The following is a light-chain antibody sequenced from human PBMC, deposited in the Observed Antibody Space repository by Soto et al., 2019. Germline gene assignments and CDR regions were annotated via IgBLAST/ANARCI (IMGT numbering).Light chain of an antibody. J-gene: IGKJ1*01. CDR2: KSS. Sequence: DIQMTQSPSTLSASVGDRVTITCRASASISSWLAWYQQQPGKAPKLLIYKSSILENGVPSRFSGGGSGTEFTLTISSLQSEDFAVYYCQQYNNWPPWTFGQGTKVDIK. CDR3: QQYNNWPPWT. CDR1: ASISSW. V-gene: IGKV1-5*03.